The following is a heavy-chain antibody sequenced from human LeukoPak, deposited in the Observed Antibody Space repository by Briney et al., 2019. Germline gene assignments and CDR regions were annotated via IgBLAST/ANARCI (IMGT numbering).Heavy chain of an antibody. V-gene: IGHV4-59*08. CDR3: ARHYDFWSGYSLYYYYYGMDV. D-gene: IGHD3-3*01. J-gene: IGHJ6*02. CDR1: GGSISSYY. CDR2: IYYSRST. Sequence: SETLSLTCTVSGGSISSYYWSWIRQPPGMGLEWIGYIYYSRSTNYNPSLKSRVTISVDTSKNQFSLKLSSVTAADTAVYYCARHYDFWSGYSLYYYYYGMDVWGQGTTVTVSS.